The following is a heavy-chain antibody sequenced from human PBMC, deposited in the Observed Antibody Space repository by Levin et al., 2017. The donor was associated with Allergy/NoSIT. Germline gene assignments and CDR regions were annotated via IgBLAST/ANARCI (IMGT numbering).Heavy chain of an antibody. CDR3: ARETRGGFLEWLMGVAFDI. D-gene: IGHD3-3*01. V-gene: IGHV1-2*06. J-gene: IGHJ3*02. CDR1: GYTFTGYY. CDR2: INPNSGGT. Sequence: GGSLRLSCKASGYTFTGYYMHWVRQAPGQGLEWMGRINPNSGGTNYAQKFQGRVTMTRDTSISTAYMELSRLRSDDTAVYYCARETRGGFLEWLMGVAFDIWGQGTMVTVSS.